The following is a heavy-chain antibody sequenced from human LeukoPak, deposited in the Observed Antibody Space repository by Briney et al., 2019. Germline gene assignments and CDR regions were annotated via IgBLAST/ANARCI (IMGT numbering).Heavy chain of an antibody. CDR2: INYSGST. CDR1: GGSVSSTTYF. Sequence: SETLSLTCTVSGGSVSSTTYFWSWMRQPPGKGLEWIASINYSGSTYYNPSLKSRVTISVDTSDNQFSLKLSSVTAADTAVYYCAKYVVYGSGKYYFDYWGQGTLVTVSS. V-gene: IGHV4-39*01. CDR3: AKYVVYGSGKYYFDY. D-gene: IGHD3-10*01. J-gene: IGHJ4*02.